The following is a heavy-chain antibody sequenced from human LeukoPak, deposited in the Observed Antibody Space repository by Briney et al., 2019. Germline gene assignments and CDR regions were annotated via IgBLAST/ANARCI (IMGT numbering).Heavy chain of an antibody. CDR1: GFTFSNYA. CDR2: ISGSGGST. D-gene: IGHD3-10*01. Sequence: PGGCLSLSCAASGFTFSNYAMSWVRLAPGKGLEWVSAISGSGGSTYYADSVKGRFTISRDNSKNTLSLQMNSLRAEDMAVYYCAKSGSGSHRFDYWGQGTLVTVSS. J-gene: IGHJ4*02. CDR3: AKSGSGSHRFDY. V-gene: IGHV3-23*01.